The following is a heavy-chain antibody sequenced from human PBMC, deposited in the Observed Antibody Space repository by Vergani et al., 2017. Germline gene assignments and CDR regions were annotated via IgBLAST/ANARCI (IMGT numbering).Heavy chain of an antibody. J-gene: IGHJ4*02. V-gene: IGHV3-48*03. CDR1: GFTFSSYE. CDR3: ASKGGYSSSFYDD. CDR2: ISSSGSTI. Sequence: EVQLVESGGGLVQPGGSLRLSCAASGFTFSSYEMNWVRQAPGKGLEWVSYISSSGSTIYYADSVKGRFTISIDNAKNSLYLQMNSLRAEDTAVYYCASKGGYSSSFYDDWGQGTLVTVSS. D-gene: IGHD6-13*01.